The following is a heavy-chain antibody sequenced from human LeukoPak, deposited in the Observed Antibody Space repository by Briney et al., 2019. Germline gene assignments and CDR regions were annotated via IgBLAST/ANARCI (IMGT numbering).Heavy chain of an antibody. CDR1: GFSLSTSGVG. CDR2: IYWDDDK. D-gene: IGHD3-9*01. V-gene: IGHV2-5*02. J-gene: IGHJ5*02. Sequence: SGPTLVKPTQTLTLTCTFSGFSLSTSGVGVGWIRQPPGKALEWLALIYWDDDKRYSPSLKSRLTITKDTSKNQVVLTMTNMDPVDTATYYCAHLKSIPDYDILTGPNWFDPWGQGTLVTVSS. CDR3: AHLKSIPDYDILTGPNWFDP.